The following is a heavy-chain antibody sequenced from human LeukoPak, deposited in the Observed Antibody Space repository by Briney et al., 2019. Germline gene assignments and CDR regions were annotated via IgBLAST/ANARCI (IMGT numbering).Heavy chain of an antibody. Sequence: SETLSLTCTVSGGSISSYYWSWIRQPPGKGLEWIGYIYYSGSTNYNPSLKSRVTISVDTSKNQFSLKLSSVTAADTALYYCARHLYGDYQASYYGMDVWGQGTTVTVSS. V-gene: IGHV4-59*08. CDR3: ARHLYGDYQASYYGMDV. J-gene: IGHJ6*02. CDR1: GGSISSYY. D-gene: IGHD4-17*01. CDR2: IYYSGST.